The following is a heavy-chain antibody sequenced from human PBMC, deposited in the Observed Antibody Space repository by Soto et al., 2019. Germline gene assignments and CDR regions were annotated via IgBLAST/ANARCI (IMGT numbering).Heavy chain of an antibody. J-gene: IGHJ6*02. Sequence: SGKVSCKGSGYTRPDLSIHCVRQAPGDGLEWMGRFDPEDGETIYAQKFQGRVTRTEDTSTDTAYMELSSLRSEDTAVYYCATWAYYDILTGPGPYYYYGMDVWGQGTTVTVSS. V-gene: IGHV1-24*01. CDR1: GYTRPDLS. CDR2: FDPEDGET. D-gene: IGHD3-9*01. CDR3: ATWAYYDILTGPGPYYYYGMDV.